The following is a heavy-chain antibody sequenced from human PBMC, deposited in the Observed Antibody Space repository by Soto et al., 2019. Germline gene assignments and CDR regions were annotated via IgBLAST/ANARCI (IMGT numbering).Heavy chain of an antibody. CDR1: GGSISSYY. CDR2: IYYSGST. J-gene: IGHJ4*02. Sequence: PSETLSLTCTVSGGSISSYYWSWIRQPPGKGLEWIGYIYYSGSTNYNPSLKSRVTISVDTSKNQFSLKLSSVTAADTAVYYCAGSLLGYDILTGYYCWGQGTLVTVSS. D-gene: IGHD3-9*01. CDR3: AGSLLGYDILTGYYC. V-gene: IGHV4-59*01.